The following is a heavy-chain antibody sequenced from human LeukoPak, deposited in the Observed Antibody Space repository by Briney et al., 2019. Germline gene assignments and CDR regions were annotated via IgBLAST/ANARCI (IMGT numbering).Heavy chain of an antibody. CDR2: ISWNSVSI. CDR1: GFTFDDYA. D-gene: IGHD1-7*01. V-gene: IGHV3-9*01. Sequence: GGSLRLSCAASGFTFDDYAMHWVRQAPGKGLEWVSGISWNSVSIDYADSVKGRFTISRDNSKNSLYLQMNSLRTEDTALYYCAKDRTVNWNYRGWFDYWGQGTLVTVSS. CDR3: AKDRTVNWNYRGWFDY. J-gene: IGHJ4*02.